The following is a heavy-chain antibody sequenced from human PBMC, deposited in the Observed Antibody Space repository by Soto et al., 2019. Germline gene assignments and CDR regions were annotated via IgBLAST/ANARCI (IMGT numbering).Heavy chain of an antibody. CDR3: ARVEMVYATNTLYYYYGMDV. V-gene: IGHV1-2*02. CDR2: INPNSGGT. J-gene: IGHJ6*02. D-gene: IGHD2-8*01. Sequence: ASVKVSCKASGGTFSSYAISWVRQAPGQGLEWMGWINPNSGGTNYAQKFQGRVTMTRDTSISTAYMELSRLRSDDTAVYYCARVEMVYATNTLYYYYGMDVWGQGTTVTVSS. CDR1: GGTFSSYA.